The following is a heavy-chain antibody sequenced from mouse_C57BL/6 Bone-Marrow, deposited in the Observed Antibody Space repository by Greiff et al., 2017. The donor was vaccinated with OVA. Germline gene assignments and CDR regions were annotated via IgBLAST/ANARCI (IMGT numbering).Heavy chain of an antibody. CDR3: ARLGPYDYLFAY. Sequence: QVQLQQPGAELVRPGSSVKLSCKASGYTFTSYWMHWVKQRPIQGLEWIGNIDPSDSETHYNQKFKDKATLTVDKSSSTAYMQLSSLTSEDSAVYDCARLGPYDYLFAYWGQGTLVTVSA. D-gene: IGHD2-4*01. CDR2: IDPSDSET. J-gene: IGHJ3*01. CDR1: GYTFTSYW. V-gene: IGHV1-52*01.